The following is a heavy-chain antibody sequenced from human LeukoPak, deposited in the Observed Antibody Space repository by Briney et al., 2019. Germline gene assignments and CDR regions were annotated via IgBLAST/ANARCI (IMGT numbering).Heavy chain of an antibody. CDR1: GGTFSSYA. CDR2: IIPIFGTA. D-gene: IGHD6-19*01. V-gene: IGHV1-69*13. CDR3: ARGTLMGTSSGVGYYYYYGMDV. Sequence: ASVKVSCKASGGTFSSYAISWVRQAPGQGLEWMGGIIPIFGTANYAQKFQGRVTITADESTSTAYMELSSLRSGDTAVYYCARGTLMGTSSGVGYYYYYGMDVWGQGTTVTVSS. J-gene: IGHJ6*02.